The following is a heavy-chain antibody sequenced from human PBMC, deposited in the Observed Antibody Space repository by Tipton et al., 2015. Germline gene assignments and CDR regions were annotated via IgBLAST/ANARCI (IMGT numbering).Heavy chain of an antibody. D-gene: IGHD1-1*01. CDR3: ARGPWKTFDY. CDR2: ISHSGNT. Sequence: TLSLTCAVSAYSISSDYYWGWIRQPPGKGLEWIGSISHSGNTYYNPSLKSRVTISADTSRNQFSLKLSSVTAADTALYYCARGPWKTFDYWGQGTLVTVSS. J-gene: IGHJ4*02. V-gene: IGHV4-38-2*01. CDR1: AYSISSDYY.